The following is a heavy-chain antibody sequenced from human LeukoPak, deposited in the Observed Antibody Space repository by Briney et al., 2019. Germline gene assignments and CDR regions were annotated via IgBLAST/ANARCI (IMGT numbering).Heavy chain of an antibody. CDR2: VLHRGNT. Sequence: PSETLSLTCNVSGYSISSGYYWGWIRQPPGKGLEWIGSVLHRGNTYNNPSLKSRVTISLDTSKNQCTLKLNSVTAADTAVYFCARRVVDTAMTWANWLDPWGQGTPVIVSS. CDR1: GYSISSGYY. V-gene: IGHV4-38-2*02. J-gene: IGHJ5*02. CDR3: ARRVVDTAMTWANWLDP. D-gene: IGHD5-18*01.